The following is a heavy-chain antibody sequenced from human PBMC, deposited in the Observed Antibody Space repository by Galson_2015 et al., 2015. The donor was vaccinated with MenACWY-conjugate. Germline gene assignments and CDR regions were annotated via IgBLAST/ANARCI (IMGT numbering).Heavy chain of an antibody. CDR1: GFAFSGYA. V-gene: IGHV3-23*01. J-gene: IGHJ4*02. Sequence: SLRLSCAGSGFAFSGYAMTWVRQAPGKGLEWVSTINVSGGSTHYADFVRGRVTISRDNSRNTVYLQMNSLRVDRTAVYYCARHRGPSATSYWYGVDYWCRGTLVTVHS. CDR3: ARHRGPSATSYWYGVDY. D-gene: IGHD2-2*01. CDR2: INVSGGST.